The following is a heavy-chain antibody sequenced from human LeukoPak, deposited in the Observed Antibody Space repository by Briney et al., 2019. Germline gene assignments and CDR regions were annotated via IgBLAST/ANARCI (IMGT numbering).Heavy chain of an antibody. Sequence: PGGSLRLSCAASGFTFDDYAMHWVRQAPGKGLEWVSGISWNSGSIGYADSVKGRFTISRDNAKNSLYLLMNSLRAEDMALYYCAKGGIAVADWYSDYFDYWGQGTLVTVSS. CDR2: ISWNSGSI. CDR3: AKGGIAVADWYSDYFDY. CDR1: GFTFDDYA. D-gene: IGHD6-19*01. V-gene: IGHV3-9*03. J-gene: IGHJ4*02.